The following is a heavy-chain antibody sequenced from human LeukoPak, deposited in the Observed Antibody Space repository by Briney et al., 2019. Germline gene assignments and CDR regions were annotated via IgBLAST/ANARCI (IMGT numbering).Heavy chain of an antibody. J-gene: IGHJ5*02. Sequence: ASVKVSCKASGYTFTSFGISWVRQAPGQGLEWMGWISAYNGNTNYAHNLQGRVTMTTDTSTSTAYMELRSLRSDDTAVYYCARDPAERGFDPWGQGTLVTVSS. CDR3: ARDPAERGFDP. CDR1: GYTFTSFG. CDR2: ISAYNGNT. V-gene: IGHV1-18*01.